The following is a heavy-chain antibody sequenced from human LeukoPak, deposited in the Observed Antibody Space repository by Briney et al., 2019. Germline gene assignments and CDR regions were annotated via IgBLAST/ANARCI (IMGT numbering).Heavy chain of an antibody. CDR2: IYHSGST. V-gene: IGHV4-59*01. D-gene: IGHD1-1*01. CDR1: GGSISTYY. Sequence: SETLSLTCTVSGGSISTYYWSWIRQPPGKGLEWIGYIYHSGSTNYNPSLKSRVTISVDTSQNQFYLKLSSVTAADTAVYYCARGRYNYGGAVGDYFDYWGQGTLVTVSS. J-gene: IGHJ4*02. CDR3: ARGRYNYGGAVGDYFDY.